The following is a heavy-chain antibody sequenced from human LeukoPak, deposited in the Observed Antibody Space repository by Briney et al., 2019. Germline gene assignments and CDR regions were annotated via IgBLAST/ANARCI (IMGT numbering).Heavy chain of an antibody. CDR1: GITFSNAW. CDR2: MKSKPDGGTT. V-gene: IGHV3-15*01. J-gene: IGHJ4*02. CDR3: TTDGYSVAATLDY. D-gene: IGHD6-19*01. Sequence: GGSLRLSCAASGITFSNAWMSWVRQAPGKGLEWVGRMKSKPDGGTTDYAAPVKGRFTLSRDDSKNTVYLQMNSLKTEDAAVYYCTTDGYSVAATLDYWGQGTLVTVSS.